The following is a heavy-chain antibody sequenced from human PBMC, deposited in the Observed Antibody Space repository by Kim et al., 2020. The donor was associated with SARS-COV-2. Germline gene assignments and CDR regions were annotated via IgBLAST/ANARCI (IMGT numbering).Heavy chain of an antibody. V-gene: IGHV4-34*01. J-gene: IGHJ6*02. CDR3: ARFRGYDILTGFDV. D-gene: IGHD3-9*01. Sequence: TPPLKSRVTISVDTSKNQFSLKLSSVTAADTAVYYCARFRGYDILTGFDVWGQGTTVTVSS.